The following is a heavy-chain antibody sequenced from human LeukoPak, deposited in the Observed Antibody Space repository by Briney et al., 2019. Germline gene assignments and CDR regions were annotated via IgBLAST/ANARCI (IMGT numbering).Heavy chain of an antibody. CDR2: IRFDGIKK. CDR1: GFTFSSYG. D-gene: IGHD1-26*01. CDR3: AKGEGYMDV. V-gene: IGHV3-30*02. Sequence: PGGSLRLSCAASGFTFSSYGMSWVRQAPGKGLEWVAFIRFDGIKKDYADSVKGQFTISRDNAKKMVFLQMNSLRIEDTAVYYCAKGEGYMDVWGKGTTVTV. J-gene: IGHJ6*03.